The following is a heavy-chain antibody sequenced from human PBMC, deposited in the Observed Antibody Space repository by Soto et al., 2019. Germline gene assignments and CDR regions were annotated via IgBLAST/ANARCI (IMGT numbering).Heavy chain of an antibody. CDR1: GGTFSSYA. Sequence: ASVKVSCKASGGTFSSYAISWVRQAPGQGLEWMGGIIPIFGTANYAQKFQGRVTITADESTSAAYMELSSLRSEDTAVYYCARSSITIFGVVIMPTYAFDIWGQGTVVTVSS. V-gene: IGHV1-69*13. D-gene: IGHD3-3*01. CDR2: IIPIFGTA. CDR3: ARSSITIFGVVIMPTYAFDI. J-gene: IGHJ3*02.